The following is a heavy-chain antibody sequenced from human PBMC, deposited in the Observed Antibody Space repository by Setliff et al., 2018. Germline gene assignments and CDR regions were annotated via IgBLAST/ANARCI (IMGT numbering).Heavy chain of an antibody. Sequence: GGSLRLSCATSGFTLSRHAIHWVRQSPGRGLEWVAVIWHDGSIQYYTDSVKGRFNISRDNSKNMVYLQMNSLSAEDTAVYYCARSGNYRVDYWGQGTLVTVSS. V-gene: IGHV3-33*01. D-gene: IGHD1-26*01. CDR2: IWHDGSIQ. J-gene: IGHJ4*02. CDR3: ARSGNYRVDY. CDR1: GFTLSRHA.